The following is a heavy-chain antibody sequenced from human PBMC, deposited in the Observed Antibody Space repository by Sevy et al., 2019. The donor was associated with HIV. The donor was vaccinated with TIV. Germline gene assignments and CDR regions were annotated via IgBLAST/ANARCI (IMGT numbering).Heavy chain of an antibody. V-gene: IGHV1-8*03. J-gene: IGHJ4*02. CDR3: ARGLFPYYYDSSGYSGTDY. Sequence: ASLKVSCKASGYTFTSYDINWVRQATGQGLEWMGWMNPNSGNTGYAQKFQGRVTITRNTSISTAYMELSSLRSEDTAVYYCARGLFPYYYDSSGYSGTDYWGQGTLVTVSS. D-gene: IGHD3-22*01. CDR2: MNPNSGNT. CDR1: GYTFTSYD.